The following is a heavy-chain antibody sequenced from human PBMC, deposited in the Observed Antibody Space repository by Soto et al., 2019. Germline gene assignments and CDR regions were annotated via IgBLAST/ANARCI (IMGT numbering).Heavy chain of an antibody. D-gene: IGHD3-16*01. CDR3: ARGGGKMDV. J-gene: IGHJ6*02. CDR1: GYTFGSYG. Sequence: ASVKVSCKASGYTFGSYGISWVRQAPGQGLEWLGWISAYNGNTNYAQRVQGRVTMTRDTSTSTVYMELRSLRSDDSAVYYCARGGGKMDVWGQGTTVTVSS. V-gene: IGHV1-18*04. CDR2: ISAYNGNT.